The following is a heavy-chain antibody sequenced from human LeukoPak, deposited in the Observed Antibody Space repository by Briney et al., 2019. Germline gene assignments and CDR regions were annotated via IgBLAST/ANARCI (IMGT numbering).Heavy chain of an antibody. CDR1: GYTFTSYG. CDR3: ARVGYSNSYDF. Sequence: ASVKVSCKASGYTFTSYGISWVRQAPGQGLEWMAWMNPNNGNTGNAQKFQGRVTITWDSSISTAYMELSSLRSEDTAVYYCARVGYSNSYDFWGQGILVTVSS. J-gene: IGHJ4*02. CDR2: MNPNNGNT. V-gene: IGHV1-8*03. D-gene: IGHD5-18*01.